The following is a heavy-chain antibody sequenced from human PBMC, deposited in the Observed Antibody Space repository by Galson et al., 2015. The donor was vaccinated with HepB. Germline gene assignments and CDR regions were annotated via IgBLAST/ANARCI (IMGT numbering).Heavy chain of an antibody. Sequence: SVKVSCKASGYTFTSFYMHWVRQAPGQGLEWMGIINPSGGSTSYAQKFQGRVTMTRDTSTSTVYMELSCLRSEDTAVYYCARVARGTMVRGLAFDIWGQGTMVTVSS. V-gene: IGHV1-46*01. J-gene: IGHJ3*02. CDR1: GYTFTSFY. D-gene: IGHD3-10*01. CDR3: ARVARGTMVRGLAFDI. CDR2: INPSGGST.